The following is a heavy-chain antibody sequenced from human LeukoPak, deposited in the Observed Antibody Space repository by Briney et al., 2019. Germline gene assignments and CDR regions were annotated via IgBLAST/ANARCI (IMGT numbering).Heavy chain of an antibody. D-gene: IGHD5-12*01. V-gene: IGHV3-48*01. CDR3: ATYSGYDRIFDY. CDR1: GFTFSTYG. J-gene: IGHJ4*02. Sequence: PGGSLRVSCAASGFTFSTYGMSWVRQAPGNGLEWLSYISGSSSAINYADSVKGRFTISRDNAKNSLFLQMNSLRAEDTAVYYCATYSGYDRIFDYWGQGTLVTVSS. CDR2: ISGSSSAI.